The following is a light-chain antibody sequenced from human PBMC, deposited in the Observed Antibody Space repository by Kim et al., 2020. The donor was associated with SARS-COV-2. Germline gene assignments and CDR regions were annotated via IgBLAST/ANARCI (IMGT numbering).Light chain of an antibody. CDR2: GAS. CDR3: QQYNNWPLT. CDR1: QSVSTD. J-gene: IGKJ4*01. V-gene: IGKV3-15*01. Sequence: ESPGERATLSCRASQSVSTDLAWYQQKPGQAPRILIYGASTRAADIPARFSGSGSGTEFTLTISSLQSEDFAVYYCQQYNNWPLTFGGGTKLEI.